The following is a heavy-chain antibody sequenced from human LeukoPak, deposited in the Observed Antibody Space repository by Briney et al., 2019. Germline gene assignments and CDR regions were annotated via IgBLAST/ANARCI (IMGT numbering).Heavy chain of an antibody. CDR3: APGKGLAAAES. Sequence: PLRLSCAASGFTFDDYAMHWVRQAPGKGLEWVSGISWNSGSIGYADSVKGRFTISRDNAKNSLYLQMNSLRAEDTALYYCAPGKGLAAAESWGQGTLVTVSS. CDR2: ISWNSGSI. J-gene: IGHJ5*02. D-gene: IGHD6-13*01. CDR1: GFTFDDYA. V-gene: IGHV3-9*01.